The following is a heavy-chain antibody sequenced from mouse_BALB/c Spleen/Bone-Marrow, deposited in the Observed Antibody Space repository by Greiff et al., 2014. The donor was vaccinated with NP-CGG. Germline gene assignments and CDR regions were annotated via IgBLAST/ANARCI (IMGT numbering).Heavy chain of an antibody. CDR3: ASYYYGSSSFAY. J-gene: IGHJ3*01. D-gene: IGHD1-1*01. Sequence: VQLQQSGAELVKPGASVKLSCTASGFNIKDTYMHWVKQRPEQGLEWIGRIDPANGDTKYDPKFQGKATITAATSSNTAYLQXSSLTSEDTAVYYCASYYYGSSSFAYWGQGTLVTVSA. CDR1: GFNIKDTY. CDR2: IDPANGDT. V-gene: IGHV14-3*02.